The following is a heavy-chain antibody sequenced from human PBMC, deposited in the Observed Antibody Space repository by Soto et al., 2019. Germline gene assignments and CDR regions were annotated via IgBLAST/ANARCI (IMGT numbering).Heavy chain of an antibody. CDR1: GFTFSSYA. D-gene: IGHD6-13*01. CDR3: AKIPHSSSWYLDAFDI. Sequence: EVPLLESGGGLVQPGGSLRLSCAASGFTFSSYAMSWVRQAPGKGLEWVSAISGSGGSTYYADSVKGRFTISRDNSKNTRELQMNSLRAEDTAVYYCAKIPHSSSWYLDAFDIWGQGTMVTVSS. CDR2: ISGSGGST. J-gene: IGHJ3*02. V-gene: IGHV3-23*01.